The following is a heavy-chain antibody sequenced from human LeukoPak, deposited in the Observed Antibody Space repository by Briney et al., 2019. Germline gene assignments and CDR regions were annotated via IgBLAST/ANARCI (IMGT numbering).Heavy chain of an antibody. CDR2: IYYSEST. D-gene: IGHD3-3*01. J-gene: IGHJ4*02. CDR1: GGSISSYY. V-gene: IGHV4-59*08. Sequence: PSETLSLTCTVSGGSISSYYWSWIRQPPGKGLEWIGYIYYSESTNYNPSLKSRVTISVDTSKNQFSLRLNSVTAADTAVYYCARLPLSMSGYPPDYWGQGTLVTVSS. CDR3: ARLPLSMSGYPPDY.